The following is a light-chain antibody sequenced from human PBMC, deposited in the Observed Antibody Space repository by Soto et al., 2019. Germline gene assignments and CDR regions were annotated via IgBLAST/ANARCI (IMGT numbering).Light chain of an antibody. CDR2: RAS. CDR1: QGTSSY. V-gene: IGKV1-9*01. Sequence: DIQLTQSPSFLSASVGDRVTITCRASQGTSSYLAWFQQKPGRAPKLLIYRASTLQSGVPARFRGSGSGTDFTLTISNLQPEDFETYYCQQLNAYPLTFGQGTRLEIK. J-gene: IGKJ5*01. CDR3: QQLNAYPLT.